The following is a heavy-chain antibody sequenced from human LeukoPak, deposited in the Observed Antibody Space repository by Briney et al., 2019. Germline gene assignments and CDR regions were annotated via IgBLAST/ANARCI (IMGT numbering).Heavy chain of an antibody. CDR3: ATAHQFSFQA. D-gene: IGHD2-2*01. Sequence: GGSLRLSCVASGFTFSTYDMSWLRQAPGKGLEWVPLIWASGSTYYADSVKGRFTISRDNSENTLYLQMNSLGVEDTALYYCATAHQFSFQAWGQGTLVTVSS. V-gene: IGHV3-23*01. J-gene: IGHJ1*01. CDR1: GFTFSTYD. CDR2: IWASGST.